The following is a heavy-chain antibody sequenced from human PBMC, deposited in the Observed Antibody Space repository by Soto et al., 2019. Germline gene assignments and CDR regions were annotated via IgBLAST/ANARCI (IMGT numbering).Heavy chain of an antibody. CDR1: GFTFSSYA. V-gene: IGHV3-23*01. CDR3: AKDRGAGGRFSGIAVAGIPS. D-gene: IGHD6-19*01. Sequence: EVQLLESGGGLVQPGGSLRLSCAASGFTFSSYAMSWVRQTPGKGLAWVSGISGGGGNTYSAASVTGRFTISRDNSRTMLYLQMNSLRSADTAIYYCAKDRGAGGRFSGIAVAGIPSLGQGTLVTVSS. J-gene: IGHJ5*02. CDR2: ISGGGGNT.